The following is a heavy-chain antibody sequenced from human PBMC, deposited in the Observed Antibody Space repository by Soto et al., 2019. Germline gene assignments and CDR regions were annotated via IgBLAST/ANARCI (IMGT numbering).Heavy chain of an antibody. D-gene: IGHD3-22*01. J-gene: IGHJ4*02. CDR1: GFSLSTIEVA. CDR3: AHKGTEGYFAY. V-gene: IGHV2-5*05. Sequence: SGPTLVNPTQTLTLTCTFSGFSLSTIEVAVGWIRQPPGKALEWLALIYWDDDKRYVPSLKSRLTITNDTSKNQVVLKMTNMDPVDTATYYCAHKGTEGYFAYWGQGTLVTVSS. CDR2: IYWDDDK.